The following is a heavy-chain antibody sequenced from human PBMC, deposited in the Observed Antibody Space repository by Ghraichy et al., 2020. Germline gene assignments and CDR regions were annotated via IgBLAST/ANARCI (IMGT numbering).Heavy chain of an antibody. D-gene: IGHD3-22*01. J-gene: IGHJ4*02. CDR3: AKLGSSSYNYAKSDY. CDR2: IRDSGDST. V-gene: IGHV3-23*01. Sequence: GGSLRLSCAASGFTFSNYAMRWVRQAPGKGLEWVSAIRDSGDSTYYAAPVKGRLTISRDNSKNTLYLEMNSLRADDTAVYYCAKLGSSSYNYAKSDYWGQGTLVTVSS. CDR1: GFTFSNYA.